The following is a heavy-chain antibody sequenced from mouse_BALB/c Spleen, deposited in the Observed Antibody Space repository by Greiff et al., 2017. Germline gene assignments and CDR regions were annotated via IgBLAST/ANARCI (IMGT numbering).Heavy chain of an antibody. D-gene: IGHD3-3*01. CDR2: IYPGDGST. CDR1: GYTFTSYY. Sequence: QVQLKQSGPELVKPGASVKMSCKASGYTFTSYYIHWVKQRPGQGLEWIGWIYPGDGSTKYNEKFKGKTTLTADKSSSTAYMLLSSLTSEDSAIYFCASGDSPYAMDYWGQGTSVTVSS. V-gene: IGHV1S56*01. CDR3: ASGDSPYAMDY. J-gene: IGHJ4*01.